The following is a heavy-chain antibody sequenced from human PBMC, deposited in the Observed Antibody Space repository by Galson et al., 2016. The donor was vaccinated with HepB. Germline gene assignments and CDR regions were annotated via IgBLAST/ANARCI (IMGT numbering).Heavy chain of an antibody. D-gene: IGHD3-3*01. V-gene: IGHV1-24*01. Sequence: SVKVSCKVSGHTLSESSIHWLRQSPGKGLEWMGSFDPEDGRAIYAPEFQGRVTMTEDTSTDTAYMDLSSLRSEDTAVYFCTMDLTLEERFNFDSFWGQGTLVTVSS. J-gene: IGHJ4*02. CDR1: GHTLSESS. CDR2: FDPEDGRA. CDR3: TMDLTLEERFNFDSF.